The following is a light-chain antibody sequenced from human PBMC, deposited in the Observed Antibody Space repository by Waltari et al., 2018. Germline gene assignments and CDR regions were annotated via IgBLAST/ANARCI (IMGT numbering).Light chain of an antibody. CDR1: QSVSRF. J-gene: IGKJ4*01. V-gene: IGKV3-11*01. CDR3: QQRSSWPLT. CDR2: DAS. Sequence: EIVLTQSPATLSLSPGQRATLSCRTSQSVSRFLAWYQQRPGQAPRLLIYDASTRATGIPARFSGSGSGTDFTLTISSLDPDDLAVYYGQQRSSWPLTFGGGTRVQIK.